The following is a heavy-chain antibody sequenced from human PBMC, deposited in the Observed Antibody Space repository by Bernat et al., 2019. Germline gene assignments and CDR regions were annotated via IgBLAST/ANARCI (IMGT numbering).Heavy chain of an antibody. Sequence: EVQLVESGRGLVQPGRSLRLSCAASGFTFDDYAMHWVWQAPGKGLEWVSGISWNSGSIGYADSVKGRFTISRDNAKNSLYLQMNSLRAEDTALYYCAKDISTVVTRLFDYWGQGTLVTVSS. CDR1: GFTFDDYA. D-gene: IGHD4-23*01. CDR3: AKDISTVVTRLFDY. CDR2: ISWNSGSI. V-gene: IGHV3-9*01. J-gene: IGHJ4*02.